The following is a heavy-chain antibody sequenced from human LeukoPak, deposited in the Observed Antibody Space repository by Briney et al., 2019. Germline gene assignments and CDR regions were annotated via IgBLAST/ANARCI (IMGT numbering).Heavy chain of an antibody. V-gene: IGHV4-34*01. CDR3: ARGPVWFGELLRGYYFDY. CDR2: INHSGST. D-gene: IGHD3-10*01. CDR1: GGSFSGYY. J-gene: IGHJ4*02. Sequence: SETLSLTCAVYGGSFSGYYWSWIRQPPGKGLEWIGEINHSGSTNYNPSLKSRVTISVDTSKNQFSLKLSSVTAADTAVYYCARGPVWFGELLRGYYFDYWGQGTLVTVSS.